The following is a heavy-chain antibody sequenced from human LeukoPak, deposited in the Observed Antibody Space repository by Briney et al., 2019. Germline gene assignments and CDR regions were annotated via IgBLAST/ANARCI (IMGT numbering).Heavy chain of an antibody. CDR3: ARDLGEDTTA. Sequence: GGSLRLSCTASGYTFSSYAIHWVRQAPGKGLEWVAMISYDGSEKYYADFVKGRFSISRDNSKSTLYLAMDSLRAEDTALYYCARDLGEDTTAWGQGTLVTVSS. CDR1: GYTFSSYA. J-gene: IGHJ5*02. D-gene: IGHD4-17*01. V-gene: IGHV3-30*04. CDR2: ISYDGSEK.